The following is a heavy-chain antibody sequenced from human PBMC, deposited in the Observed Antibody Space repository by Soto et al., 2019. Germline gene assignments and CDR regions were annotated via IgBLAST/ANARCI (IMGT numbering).Heavy chain of an antibody. V-gene: IGHV4-59*08. CDR2: IYYSGST. J-gene: IGHJ2*01. Sequence: QVQLQESGPGLVKPSETLSLTCTVSGGSISSYYWSWIRQPPGKGLEWIGYIYYSGSTNYNPSLRSRGPISVDTSKNQFSLKLSSVTAADTAVYYCARFNWYFDLWGRGTLVTVSS. CDR1: GGSISSYY. CDR3: ARFNWYFDL.